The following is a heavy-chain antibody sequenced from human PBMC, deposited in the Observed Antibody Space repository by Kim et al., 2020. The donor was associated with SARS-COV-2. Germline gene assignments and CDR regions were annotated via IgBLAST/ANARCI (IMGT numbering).Heavy chain of an antibody. Sequence: SETLSLTCAVYGGSFSGYYWSWIRQPPGKGLEWIGEINHSGSTNYNPSLKSRVTISVDTSKNQFSLKLSSVTAADTAVYYCARFPNPYNWNPRDYWGQGTLVTVSS. J-gene: IGHJ4*02. CDR3: ARFPNPYNWNPRDY. CDR2: INHSGST. CDR1: GGSFSGYY. V-gene: IGHV4-34*01. D-gene: IGHD1-20*01.